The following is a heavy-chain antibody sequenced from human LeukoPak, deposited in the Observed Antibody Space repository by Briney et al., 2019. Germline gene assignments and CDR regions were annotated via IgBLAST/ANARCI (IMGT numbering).Heavy chain of an antibody. CDR2: ITHGGWI. J-gene: IGHJ4*02. Sequence: PGGSLRLSCAASGFTFNTYAMSWVRLGPTKGLEWVSSITHGGWIKYSDSVKGRLTISRDNSRNTLYLQINSLRADDTALYYCAKSKPAGSDGYVHFYDQWGQGTLVTVSS. CDR3: AKSKPAGSDGYVHFYDQ. D-gene: IGHD5-24*01. CDR1: GFTFNTYA. V-gene: IGHV3-23*01.